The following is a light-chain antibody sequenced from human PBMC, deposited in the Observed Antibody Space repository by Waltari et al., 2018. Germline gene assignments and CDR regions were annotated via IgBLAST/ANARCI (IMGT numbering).Light chain of an antibody. J-gene: IGKJ3*01. CDR3: QQRSNWPPIFT. V-gene: IGKV3-11*01. Sequence: ELVLTQSPATLSLTPGERATLSCRASQSVSRNLAWYQQKPGQAPRLLIYDASNRATGIPARFSGSGSGTDFTLTISSLGPEDFAVYYCQQRSNWPPIFTFGPGTKVDIK. CDR2: DAS. CDR1: QSVSRN.